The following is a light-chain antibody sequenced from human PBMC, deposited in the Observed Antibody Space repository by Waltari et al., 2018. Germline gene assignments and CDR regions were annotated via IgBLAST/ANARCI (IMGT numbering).Light chain of an antibody. Sequence: EIVLTQSPGTLSLSPGERATLSCRASQSVRIFLAWYQQKPGQPPRLLIYHASSRAAGIPDRFSSSGSGTDFSLTISRLEPEDFAVYYCQKYESLPATFGQGTKVEIK. CDR3: QKYESLPAT. CDR2: HAS. V-gene: IGKV3-20*01. CDR1: QSVRIF. J-gene: IGKJ1*01.